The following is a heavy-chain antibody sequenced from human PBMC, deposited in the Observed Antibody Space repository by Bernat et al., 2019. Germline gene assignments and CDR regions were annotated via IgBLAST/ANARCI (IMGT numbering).Heavy chain of an antibody. Sequence: EVQLVESGGGLVQPGGSLRLSCAASGFTFSSYEMNWVRQAPGKGLEWVSYISSSGSTIYYADPVKSRFTISRDNAKNSLYLQMNSLRAEDTAVYYCARETVVAATRIQTLDYWGQGTLVTVSS. CDR1: GFTFSSYE. CDR3: ARETVVAATRIQTLDY. J-gene: IGHJ4*02. CDR2: ISSSGSTI. D-gene: IGHD2-15*01. V-gene: IGHV3-48*03.